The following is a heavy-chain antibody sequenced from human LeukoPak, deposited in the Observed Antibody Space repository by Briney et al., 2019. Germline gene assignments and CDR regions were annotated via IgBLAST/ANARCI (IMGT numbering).Heavy chain of an antibody. CDR1: GGSISSSSYY. CDR3: ARVSGYDWESFYDY. V-gene: IGHV4-61*05. J-gene: IGHJ4*02. CDR2: IYYSGST. D-gene: IGHD5-12*01. Sequence: SETLSLTCTVSGGSISSSSYYWGWIRQPPGKGLEWIGYIYYSGSTNYNPSLKSRVTISVDTYKNQFSLKLNSVTAADTAVYYCARVSGYDWESFYDYWGQGTLVTVSS.